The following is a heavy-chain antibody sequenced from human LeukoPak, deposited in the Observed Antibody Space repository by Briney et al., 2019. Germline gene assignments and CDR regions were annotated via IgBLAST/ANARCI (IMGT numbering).Heavy chain of an antibody. CDR2: ISSSSSDI. J-gene: IGHJ4*02. CDR1: GFTFSSYS. CDR3: ARGDYDFWSGYPY. Sequence: GGSLRLSCAASGFTFSSYSMNWVRQAPGKGLEWVSSISSSSSDIYCADSVKGLFTISRDNAKNSLYLQMNSLRAEDTAVYYCARGDYDFWSGYPYWGQGTLVTVSS. D-gene: IGHD3-3*01. V-gene: IGHV3-21*01.